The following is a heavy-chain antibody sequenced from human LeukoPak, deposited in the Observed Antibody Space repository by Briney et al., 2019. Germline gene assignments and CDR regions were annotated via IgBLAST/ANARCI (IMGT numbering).Heavy chain of an antibody. D-gene: IGHD6-19*01. CDR3: AKDGGSYSSGWYGYYYYGMDV. CDR1: GFTVSSNY. CDR2: IYSGGST. V-gene: IGHV3-53*01. Sequence: GGSLRLSCAASGFTVSSNYMSWVRQAPGKGLEWVSVIYSGGSTYYADSVKGRFTISRDNSKNTLYLQMNSLRAEDTAVYYCAKDGGSYSSGWYGYYYYGMDVWGQGTTVTVSS. J-gene: IGHJ6*02.